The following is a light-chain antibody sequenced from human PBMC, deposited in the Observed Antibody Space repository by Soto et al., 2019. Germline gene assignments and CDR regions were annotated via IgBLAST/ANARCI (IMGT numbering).Light chain of an antibody. CDR3: QQYGTSRA. V-gene: IGKV3-20*01. J-gene: IGKJ1*01. CDR1: QSVSRNY. Sequence: EIVLTQSPGTLSLSPGERATLSCRASQSVSRNYLAWYQQKPGRAPRLLIYGVSSRAADIPDRFSGSGSGTDFTLTISILEPEDLTVYYCQQYGTSRAFGQGTKVEIK. CDR2: GVS.